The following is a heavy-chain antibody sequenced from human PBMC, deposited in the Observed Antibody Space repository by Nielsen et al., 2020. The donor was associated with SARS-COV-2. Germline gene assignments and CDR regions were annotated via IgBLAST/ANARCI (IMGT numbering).Heavy chain of an antibody. CDR3: ARDSLSDSYYDILTGYYLHYYYYGMDV. CDR2: ISSSGSTI. D-gene: IGHD3-9*01. Sequence: VRQAPGKGLEWVSYISSSGSTIYYADSVKGRFTISRDNAKNSLYLQMNSLRAEDTAVYYCARDSLSDSYYDILTGYYLHYYYYGMDVWGQGTTVTVSS. J-gene: IGHJ6*02. V-gene: IGHV3-48*03.